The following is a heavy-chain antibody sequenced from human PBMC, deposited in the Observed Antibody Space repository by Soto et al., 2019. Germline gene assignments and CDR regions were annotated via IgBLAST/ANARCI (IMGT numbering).Heavy chain of an antibody. CDR1: GFTFTSSA. CDR2: IVVGSGNT. J-gene: IGHJ3*02. D-gene: IGHD1-1*01. Sequence: ASVKVSCKASGFTFTSSAVQWVRQARGQRLEWIGWIVVGSGNTNYAQKFQERVTITRDMSTSTAYMELSSLRSEDTAVYYCAAATVPILARNDAFDIWGQGTMVTVSS. CDR3: AAATVPILARNDAFDI. V-gene: IGHV1-58*01.